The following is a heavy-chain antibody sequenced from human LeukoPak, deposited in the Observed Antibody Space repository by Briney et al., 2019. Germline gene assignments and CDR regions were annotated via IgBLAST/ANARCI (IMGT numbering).Heavy chain of an antibody. CDR2: ISRSGRHI. J-gene: IGHJ4*02. CDR1: GFTFSTYS. Sequence: GGSLRLSCAASGFTFSTYSMNWVRQAPGRGLEWVSSISRSGRHIYCADSMKGRFTISRDNAKNSLYLQMNGLRAEDTAVYYCARVAEAAAFDYWGQGTLVTVSS. CDR3: ARVAEAAAFDY. V-gene: IGHV3-21*01. D-gene: IGHD6-13*01.